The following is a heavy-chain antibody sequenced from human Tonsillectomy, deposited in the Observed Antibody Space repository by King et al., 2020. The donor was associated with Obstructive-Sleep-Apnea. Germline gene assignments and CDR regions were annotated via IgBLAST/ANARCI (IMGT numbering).Heavy chain of an antibody. Sequence: TLKESGPTLVKPTQTLTLTCTFSGFSLSTRGVGGGWVCQPPRKNLELLSLIYCDDDKRYSPSLTSKLTITKDTSKNQVVLTMTNMDPVDTATYYCAHSPSSAVPFDYWGQGTLVTVSS. CDR2: IYCDDDK. V-gene: IGHV2-5*02. D-gene: IGHD3-10*01. J-gene: IGHJ4*02. CDR3: AHSPSSAVPFDY. CDR1: GFSLSTRGVG.